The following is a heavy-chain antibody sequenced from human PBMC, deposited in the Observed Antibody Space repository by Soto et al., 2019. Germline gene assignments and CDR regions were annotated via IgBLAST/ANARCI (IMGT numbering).Heavy chain of an antibody. CDR3: ARAADSSSSLGY. CDR1: GGSISSGDYY. D-gene: IGHD6-6*01. Sequence: SETLSLTCTVSGGSISSGDYYWSWIRQPPGKGLEWIGYIYYSGSTYYNPSLKSRVTISVDTSKNQFSLKLSSVTAADTAVYYCARAADSSSSLGYWGQGTLVTVSS. CDR2: IYYSGST. J-gene: IGHJ4*02. V-gene: IGHV4-30-4*01.